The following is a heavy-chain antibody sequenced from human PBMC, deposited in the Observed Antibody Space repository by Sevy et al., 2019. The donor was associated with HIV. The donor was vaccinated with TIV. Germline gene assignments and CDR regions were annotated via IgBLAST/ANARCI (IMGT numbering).Heavy chain of an antibody. J-gene: IGHJ6*03. CDR2: IRSEAYGGTT. D-gene: IGHD6-13*01. V-gene: IGHV3-49*04. Sequence: GGSLRLSCTGSGFTFDDYAVSWVRQAPGKGLEWVGFIRSEAYGGTTAYGASVKGRFTISRDDSKNIAYLQMNSLKTDDTAVYYCTRNIRDLVPYYHYYMDVWGKGTTVTVSS. CDR1: GFTFDDYA. CDR3: TRNIRDLVPYYHYYMDV.